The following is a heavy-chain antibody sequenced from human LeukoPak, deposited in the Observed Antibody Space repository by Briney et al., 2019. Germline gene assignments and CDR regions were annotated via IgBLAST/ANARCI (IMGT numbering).Heavy chain of an antibody. CDR1: GGSISSSSYY. V-gene: IGHV4-39*01. Sequence: SETLSLTCTVSGGSISSSSYYWGWIRQPPGKGLEWIGSIYYSGSTYYNPSLKSRVTISVDTSKNQFSLKLSSVTAADTAVYYCARLAAAGTQYIDYWGQGTLVTVSS. CDR3: ARLAAAGTQYIDY. D-gene: IGHD6-13*01. CDR2: IYYSGST. J-gene: IGHJ4*02.